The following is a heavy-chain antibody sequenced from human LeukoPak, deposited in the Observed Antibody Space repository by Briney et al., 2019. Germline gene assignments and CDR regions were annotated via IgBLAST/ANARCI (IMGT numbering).Heavy chain of an antibody. Sequence: ASVKVSCKASGYTFTGYYIHWVRQAPGQGLEWMGWLNPNTGGTNYAQKFQGRVTMTRDTSISTAYMELGRLSSDDTAVYYCARGDGSGNSCGLIHDHWGQGTLVIVSS. CDR1: GYTFTGYY. V-gene: IGHV1-2*02. D-gene: IGHD3-10*01. J-gene: IGHJ4*02. CDR2: LNPNTGGT. CDR3: ARGDGSGNSCGLIHDH.